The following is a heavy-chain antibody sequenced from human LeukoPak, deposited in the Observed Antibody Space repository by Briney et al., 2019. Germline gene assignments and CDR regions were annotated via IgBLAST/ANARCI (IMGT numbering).Heavy chain of an antibody. CDR2: INHSGST. J-gene: IGHJ4*02. CDR1: GGSFSGYY. D-gene: IGHD6-13*01. Sequence: SETLSLTCAVYGGSFSGYYWSWIRQPPGKGLEWIGEINHSGSTNYNPSLKSRVTISVDTSKNQFSLRLTSVTAADTAFYYCAREEYSSDWYGHDSWGQGTLVTVSS. V-gene: IGHV4-34*01. CDR3: AREEYSSDWYGHDS.